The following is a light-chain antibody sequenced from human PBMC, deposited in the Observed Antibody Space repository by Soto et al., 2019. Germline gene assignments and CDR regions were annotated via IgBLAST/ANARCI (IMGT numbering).Light chain of an antibody. CDR2: DAS. V-gene: IGKV1-5*01. CDR1: QPISSW. J-gene: IGKJ1*01. CDR3: QQYENYWT. Sequence: DIQMTQSPPTLSSSVGDRVTITCRASQPISSWLAWYHQKQGKAPKLLIYDASNLGSGVPSRFSGSGSGTEFTLPISSLQPEDFGIYYRQQYENYWTFGQGTKVELK.